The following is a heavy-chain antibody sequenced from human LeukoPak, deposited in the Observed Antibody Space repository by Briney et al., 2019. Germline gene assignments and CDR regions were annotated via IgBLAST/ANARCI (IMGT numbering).Heavy chain of an antibody. CDR1: GGSISSYY. D-gene: IGHD1-26*01. V-gene: IGHV4-4*07. CDR2: IYTSGST. Sequence: PSETLSLTCTVSGGSISSYYWSWIRQPAGKGLEWIGRIYTSGSTNYNPSLKSRVTISVDTSKNQFSLKLSSVTAADTAVYFCATNRVGTYDRPFDIWGQGTMVTVSS. CDR3: ATNRVGTYDRPFDI. J-gene: IGHJ3*02.